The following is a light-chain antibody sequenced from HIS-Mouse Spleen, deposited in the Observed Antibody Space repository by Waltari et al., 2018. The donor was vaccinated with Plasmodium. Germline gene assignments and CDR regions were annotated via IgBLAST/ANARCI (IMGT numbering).Light chain of an antibody. Sequence: DIQMTQSPSSLSASVGDRVTIPCRASQRISRYLNWYQQKPGKAPKLLIYAASSLQSGVPSRLSGSGSGTDFTLTISSLQPEDFATYYCQQSYSTWTFGQGTKVEIK. V-gene: IGKV1-39*01. CDR1: QRISRY. CDR2: AAS. J-gene: IGKJ1*01. CDR3: QQSYSTWT.